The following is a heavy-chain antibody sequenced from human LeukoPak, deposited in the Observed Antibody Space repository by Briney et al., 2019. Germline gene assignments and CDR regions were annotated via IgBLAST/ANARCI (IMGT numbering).Heavy chain of an antibody. D-gene: IGHD3-10*01. CDR1: GGSLSGYY. Sequence: PSETLSLTCAVYGGSLSGYYWSWIRQPPGKGLEWIGEINHSGSTNYYPSLKSRVTISVDTSKNQFSLNLSSVTAADTAVYYCARQISRSGRFNYYFDYWGQGTLVTVSS. V-gene: IGHV4-34*01. CDR3: ARQISRSGRFNYYFDY. CDR2: INHSGST. J-gene: IGHJ4*02.